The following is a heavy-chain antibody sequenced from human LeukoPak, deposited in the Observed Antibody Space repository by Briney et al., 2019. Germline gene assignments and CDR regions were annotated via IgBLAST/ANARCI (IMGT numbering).Heavy chain of an antibody. CDR1: GGSFSGYY. CDR3: AGLPRGPYGSGSYYYYYYYMDV. V-gene: IGHV4-34*01. Sequence: PSETLSLTCAVYGGSFSGYYWSWIRQPPGKGLEWIGEINHSGSTNYNPSLKSRVTISVDTAKNQFSLKLSSVTAADTAVYYCAGLPRGPYGSGSYYYYYYYMDVWGKGTTVTISS. J-gene: IGHJ6*03. D-gene: IGHD3-10*01. CDR2: INHSGST.